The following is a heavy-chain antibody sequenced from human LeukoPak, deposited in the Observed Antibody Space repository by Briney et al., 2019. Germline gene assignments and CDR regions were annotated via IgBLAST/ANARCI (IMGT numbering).Heavy chain of an antibody. CDR3: AGTLRYFDWLLQPEHYFDY. D-gene: IGHD3-9*01. Sequence: AGGSLRLSCAASGFTFSSYWMSWVRQAPGKGLEWVANIKQDGSEKYYVDSVKGRFTISRDNAKNSLYLQMNSLRAEDTAVYYCAGTLRYFDWLLQPEHYFDYWGQGTLVTVSS. V-gene: IGHV3-7*01. J-gene: IGHJ4*02. CDR2: IKQDGSEK. CDR1: GFTFSSYW.